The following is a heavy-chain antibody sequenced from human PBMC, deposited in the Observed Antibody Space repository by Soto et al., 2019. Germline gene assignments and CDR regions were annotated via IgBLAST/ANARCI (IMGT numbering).Heavy chain of an antibody. CDR3: ERLWELRGLYFDY. CDR2: INHSGST. D-gene: IGHD1-26*01. Sequence: TLSLTCAVYGGSFSGYYWSWIRQPPGKGLEWIGEINHSGSTNYNPSLKSRVTISVDTSKNQFSLKLSSVTAADTAVYYCERLWELRGLYFDYWGQGTLVTVSS. V-gene: IGHV4-34*01. CDR1: GGSFSGYY. J-gene: IGHJ4*02.